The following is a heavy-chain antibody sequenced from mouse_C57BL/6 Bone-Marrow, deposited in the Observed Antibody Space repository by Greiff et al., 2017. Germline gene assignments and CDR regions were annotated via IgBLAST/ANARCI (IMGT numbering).Heavy chain of an antibody. CDR1: GFNIKDDY. CDR3: TTGSGV. V-gene: IGHV14-4*01. CDR2: IDPENGDT. Sequence: VQLQQSGAELVRPGASVKLSCTASGFNIKDDYMHWVQQRPEQGLEWIGWIDPENGDTEYASKLQGKATITADTSSNTAYLQRSSRTSEDTAVYYCTTGSGVWGTGTTVTVSS. J-gene: IGHJ1*03.